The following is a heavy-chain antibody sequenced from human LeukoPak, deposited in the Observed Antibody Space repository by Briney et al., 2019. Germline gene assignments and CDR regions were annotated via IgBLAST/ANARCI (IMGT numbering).Heavy chain of an antibody. CDR2: LDESGRP. D-gene: IGHD5-12*01. V-gene: IGHV4-39*07. Sequence: PSETLSLTCSVSGGSTRSGRHHWAWVRQPPGKGLEFIGSLDESGRPYYNAPLKSRVTISEDSSGKQFSLNLSSMTAADTAVYYCARGHIVATLVFYYWGQGTLVTVSS. J-gene: IGHJ4*02. CDR3: ARGHIVATLVFYY. CDR1: GGSTRSGRHH.